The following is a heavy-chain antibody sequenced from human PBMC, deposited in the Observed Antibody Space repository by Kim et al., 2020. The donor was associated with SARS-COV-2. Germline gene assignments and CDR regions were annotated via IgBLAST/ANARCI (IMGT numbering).Heavy chain of an antibody. CDR1: GFTFSSYG. J-gene: IGHJ4*02. CDR2: IWYDGSNK. D-gene: IGHD3-10*01. Sequence: GGSLRLSCAASGFTFSSYGMHWVRQAPGKGLEWVAVIWYDGSNKYYADSVKGRFTISRDNSKNTLYLQMNSLRAEDTAVYYCARGKWFGYFDYWGQGTLVTVSS. V-gene: IGHV3-33*01. CDR3: ARGKWFGYFDY.